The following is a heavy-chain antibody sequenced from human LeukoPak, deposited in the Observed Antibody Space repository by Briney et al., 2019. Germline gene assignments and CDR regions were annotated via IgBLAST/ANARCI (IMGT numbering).Heavy chain of an antibody. CDR1: GYTFTGYY. CDR3: ARDGVGYYDSSGYYYFQH. D-gene: IGHD3-22*01. V-gene: IGHV1-2*02. J-gene: IGHJ1*01. CDR2: INPNSGGT. Sequence: ASVKVSCKASGYTFTGYYMHWVRQAPGQGLEWMGWINPNSGGTNYAQKFQGRVTMTRDTSISTAYMELSRLRSDGTAVYYCARDGVGYYDSSGYYYFQHWGQGTLVTVSS.